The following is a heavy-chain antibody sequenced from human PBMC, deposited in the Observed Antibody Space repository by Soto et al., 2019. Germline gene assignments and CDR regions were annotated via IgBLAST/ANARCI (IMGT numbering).Heavy chain of an antibody. Sequence: GGSLRLSCAASGFTFSNYWMSWVRQAPGKGLEWVANIKQDGSETSYVDPVKGRFTISRDNAKNSVYLQMNSLRVEDTAVYYCAREWPHDFWGQGTLVTVS. V-gene: IGHV3-7*01. D-gene: IGHD3-3*01. CDR2: IKQDGSET. CDR1: GFTFSNYW. J-gene: IGHJ4*02. CDR3: AREWPHDF.